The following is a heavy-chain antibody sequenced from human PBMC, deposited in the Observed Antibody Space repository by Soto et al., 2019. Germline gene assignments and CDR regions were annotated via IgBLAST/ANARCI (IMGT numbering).Heavy chain of an antibody. CDR3: AKVGIVATTQMGWFDP. D-gene: IGHD1-26*01. Sequence: QVQLVESGGGVVQPGRSLRLSCVASGFTFYNYGMHWVRQAPGKGLELVAAIWPDGDIEHYPDSVKGRFTISRDNSRNTLYLQMNRLRDEDTAMDYCAKVGIVATTQMGWFDPWGQGTLVIVSS. CDR2: IWPDGDIE. CDR1: GFTFYNYG. J-gene: IGHJ5*02. V-gene: IGHV3-33*06.